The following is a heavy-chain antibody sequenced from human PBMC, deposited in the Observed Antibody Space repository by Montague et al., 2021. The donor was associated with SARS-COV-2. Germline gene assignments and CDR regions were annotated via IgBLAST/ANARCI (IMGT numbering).Heavy chain of an antibody. Sequence: SLRISCAASGFIFSSYEMNWVRQAPGKGLEWISYISSSGGGSTKHYTDSVKGRFTISRDNAKNSLYLQMNSLRVEGTAIYYCARDRDWDDWCGMDVWGQGTTVTVSS. V-gene: IGHV3-48*03. J-gene: IGHJ6*02. CDR1: GFIFSSYE. CDR3: ARDRDWDDWCGMDV. D-gene: IGHD2-21*01. CDR2: ISSSGGGSTK.